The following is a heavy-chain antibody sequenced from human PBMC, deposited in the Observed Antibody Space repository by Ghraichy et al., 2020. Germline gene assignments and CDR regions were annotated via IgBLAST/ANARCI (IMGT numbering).Heavy chain of an antibody. CDR3: ARDLNYYCSSTSCRPYYYGLDV. D-gene: IGHD2-2*01. J-gene: IGHJ6*02. CDR2: INQDGSEK. CDR1: RFTFSSYW. Sequence: GGSLRLSCAASRFTFSSYWMSWVRQAPGKGLEWVANINQDGSEKYYVDSVKGRFTISRDNAKNSLSLQMNSLRAEDTAVYYCARDLNYYCSSTSCRPYYYGLDVWGQGTTVTVSS. V-gene: IGHV3-7*01.